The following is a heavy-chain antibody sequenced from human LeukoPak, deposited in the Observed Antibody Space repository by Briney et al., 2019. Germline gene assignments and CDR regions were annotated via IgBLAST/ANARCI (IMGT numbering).Heavy chain of an antibody. J-gene: IGHJ4*02. CDR1: GSIASSNS. Sequence: PGGSLRLSCAASGSIASSNSVTSVRQTPRKGLEWVSVIYSGGGTYYADSVKGRFTISRDNSKNTVYLQMNSLRPEDTAVYYCMWISTGGYWGQGTLVTVS. V-gene: IGHV3-53*01. D-gene: IGHD5-12*01. CDR3: MWISTGGY. CDR2: IYSGGGT.